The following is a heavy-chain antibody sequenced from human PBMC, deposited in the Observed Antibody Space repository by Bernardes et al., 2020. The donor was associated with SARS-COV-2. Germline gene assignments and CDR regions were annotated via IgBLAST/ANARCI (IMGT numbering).Heavy chain of an antibody. D-gene: IGHD6-13*01. CDR3: AREAEDGNSNPFDY. Sequence: SETLSLTCTVSGGSISSYYWSWIRQPPGKGLEWIGYIYYSGSTNYNPSLKSRVTISVDTSKNQFSLKLSSVTAADTAVYYCAREAEDGNSNPFDYWGQGTLVTVSS. CDR1: GGSISSYY. V-gene: IGHV4-59*01. J-gene: IGHJ4*02. CDR2: IYYSGST.